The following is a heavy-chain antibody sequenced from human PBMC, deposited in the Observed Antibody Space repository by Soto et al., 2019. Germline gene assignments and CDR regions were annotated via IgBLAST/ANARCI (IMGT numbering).Heavy chain of an antibody. V-gene: IGHV1-3*05. Sequence: QVQLVQSGAEEKKPGASVKVSCKASGYTFTSYAMHWVRQAPGQRLEWMGWINAGNGNTKYSQKFQGRVTITRDTSASTADMELSSLRSEDTDVYYCASNHLVTTPYGMDGWGQGTTVTVSS. D-gene: IGHD4-4*01. CDR1: GYTFTSYA. CDR2: INAGNGNT. CDR3: ASNHLVTTPYGMDG. J-gene: IGHJ6*02.